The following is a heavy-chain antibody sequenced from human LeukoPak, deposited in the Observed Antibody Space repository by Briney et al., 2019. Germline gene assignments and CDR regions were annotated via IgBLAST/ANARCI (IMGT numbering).Heavy chain of an antibody. J-gene: IGHJ5*02. CDR2: MNPNSGNT. CDR1: GYTFTSYD. CDR3: ARYYGSYNWFDP. V-gene: IGHV1-8*03. Sequence: ASVKVSCKASGYTFTSYDINWVRQATGQGLEWMGWMNPNSGNTGYAQKFQGRVTITRNTSISTAYMELSSLRSEDTAVYFCARYYGSYNWFDPWGQGTLVTVSS. D-gene: IGHD3-10*01.